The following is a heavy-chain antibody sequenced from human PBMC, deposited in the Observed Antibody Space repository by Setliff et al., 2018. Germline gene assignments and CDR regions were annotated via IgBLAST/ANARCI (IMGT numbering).Heavy chain of an antibody. Sequence: PGGSLRLSCVASGLSFSSYAMSWVRQAPGKGLEWVSTTSGGGGFSTYYADSVKGRFTISRDNSNLFLQMNNLRAEDTAFYFCAKDASYYDILTGANYLDTWGRGTLVTVSS. CDR1: GLSFSSYA. D-gene: IGHD3-9*01. CDR2: TSGGGGFST. CDR3: AKDASYYDILTGANYLDT. V-gene: IGHV3-23*01. J-gene: IGHJ5*02.